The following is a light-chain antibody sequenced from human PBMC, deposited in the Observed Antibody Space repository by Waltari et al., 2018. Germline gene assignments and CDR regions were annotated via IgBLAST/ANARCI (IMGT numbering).Light chain of an antibody. Sequence: SSDLTQDPAVSVALGQTVRITCQGDSLRSYYATWYQQKPGQAPVLVIFGQNKRPFGVPDRFSGSSSRNTASLTITGAQAEEEADYYCSCRDNSGFRHVFGTGTKVTV. CDR3: SCRDNSGFRHV. CDR2: GQN. V-gene: IGLV3-19*01. J-gene: IGLJ1*01. CDR1: SLRSYY.